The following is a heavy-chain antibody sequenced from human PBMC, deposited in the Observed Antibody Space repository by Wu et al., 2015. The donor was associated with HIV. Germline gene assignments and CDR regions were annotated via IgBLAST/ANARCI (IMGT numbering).Heavy chain of an antibody. D-gene: IGHD6-19*01. Sequence: QVQLVQSGAEVKKPGASVKVSCKASGYTFTSYFIHWLRQAPGQGLEWMGWINPNSGGTNFAQKFQGRVTMTRDTSFTTAYMELARLRSDDTAMYYCARVSGIAVDLFDYWGQGTLVTVSS. V-gene: IGHV1-2*02. CDR3: ARVSGIAVDLFDY. CDR2: INPNSGGT. CDR1: GYTFTSYF. J-gene: IGHJ4*02.